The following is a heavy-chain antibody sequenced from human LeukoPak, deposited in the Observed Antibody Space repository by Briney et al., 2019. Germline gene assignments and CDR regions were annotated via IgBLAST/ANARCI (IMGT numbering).Heavy chain of an antibody. CDR3: ARYFYDSSGYYLNDY. CDR1: GYTFTSYG. J-gene: IGHJ4*02. CDR2: ISAYNGNT. Sequence: ASVKVSCKASGYTFTSYGISRVRQAPGQGLEWMGWISAYNGNTNYAQKLQGRVTMTTDTSTSTAYMELRSLRSDDTAVYYCARYFYDSSGYYLNDYWGQGTLVTVSS. D-gene: IGHD3-22*01. V-gene: IGHV1-18*01.